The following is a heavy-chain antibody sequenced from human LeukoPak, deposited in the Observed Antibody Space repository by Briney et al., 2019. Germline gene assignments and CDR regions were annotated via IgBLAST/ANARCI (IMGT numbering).Heavy chain of an antibody. CDR1: GFTFSSYS. CDR3: ARDSTSIAALIYYYYMDV. V-gene: IGHV3-21*01. D-gene: IGHD6-6*01. CDR2: ISSSSYI. J-gene: IGHJ6*03. Sequence: GGSLRLSCAASGFTFSSYSMNWVRQAPGKGLEWVSSISSSSYIYYADSVKGRFTISRDNAKNSLYLQMNSLRAEDAAVYYCARDSTSIAALIYYYYMDVWGKGTTVTVSS.